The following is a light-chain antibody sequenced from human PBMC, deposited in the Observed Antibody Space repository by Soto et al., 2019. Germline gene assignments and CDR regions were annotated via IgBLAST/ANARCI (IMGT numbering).Light chain of an antibody. CDR1: SSDVGGYNY. Sequence: QSALTQPASVSGSPGQSITISCTGTSSDVGGYNYVSWYQQHPGKAPKLMIYDVSNRPAGVSNRCSGSKSGNTASLTISGLQAEDEADYYCSSYTSSSTLGYVFGTGTKLTVL. CDR3: SSYTSSSTLGYV. CDR2: DVS. J-gene: IGLJ1*01. V-gene: IGLV2-14*01.